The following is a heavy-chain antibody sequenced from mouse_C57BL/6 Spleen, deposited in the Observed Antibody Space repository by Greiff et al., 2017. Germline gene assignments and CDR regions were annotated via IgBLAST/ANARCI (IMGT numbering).Heavy chain of an antibody. Sequence: QVQLQQPGAELVRPGTSVKLSCKASGYTFTSYWMHWVKQRPGQGLEWIGAIDPSDSYTNYNQKFKGKATLTVDTSSSTAYMQLSSLTSEDSAVYYCAKPYYSNYERYFDYWGQGTTLTVSS. CDR2: IDPSDSYT. J-gene: IGHJ2*01. CDR1: GYTFTSYW. V-gene: IGHV1-59*01. CDR3: AKPYYSNYERYFDY. D-gene: IGHD2-5*01.